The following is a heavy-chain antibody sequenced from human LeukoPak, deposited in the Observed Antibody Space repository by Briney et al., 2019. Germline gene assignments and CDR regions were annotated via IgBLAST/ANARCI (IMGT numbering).Heavy chain of an antibody. CDR3: ARVRSYYGSVTGKSYYFDY. CDR2: IYNRGST. J-gene: IGHJ4*02. CDR1: GGSISSSNYY. V-gene: IGHV4-39*07. Sequence: SETLSLTCTVSGGSISSSNYYWGWIRQPPGKGLEWIGSIYNRGSTYYNPSLKSRVTMSVDTSKNQFSLKLSSVTAADTAMYYCARVRSYYGSVTGKSYYFDYWGQGTLVTVSS. D-gene: IGHD3-10*01.